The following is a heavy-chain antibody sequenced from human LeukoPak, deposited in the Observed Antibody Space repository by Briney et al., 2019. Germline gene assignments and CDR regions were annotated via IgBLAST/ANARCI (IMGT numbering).Heavy chain of an antibody. V-gene: IGHV3-64D*06. Sequence: GGSLRLSCAASGFTFSSYAMHWVRQAPGKGLEYVSAISSNGGSTYYADSVKGRFTISRDNSKNTLYLQMSSLRAEDTAVYYCAKARIVGATVASVDYWGQGTLVTVSS. D-gene: IGHD1-26*01. CDR3: AKARIVGATVASVDY. CDR2: ISSNGGST. CDR1: GFTFSSYA. J-gene: IGHJ4*02.